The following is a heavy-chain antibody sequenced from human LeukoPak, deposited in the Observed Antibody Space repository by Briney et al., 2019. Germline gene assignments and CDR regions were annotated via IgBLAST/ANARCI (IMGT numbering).Heavy chain of an antibody. CDR3: ARDLMSSSADAFDI. D-gene: IGHD6-6*01. Sequence: GGSLRLSCAASGFTFSSYWMSWVRQAPGKGLEWVSVIYSGGSTYYADSVKGRFTISRDNSKNTLYLQMNSLRAEDTAVYYCARDLMSSSADAFDIWGQGTMVTVSS. CDR1: GFTFSSYW. J-gene: IGHJ3*02. V-gene: IGHV3-53*01. CDR2: IYSGGST.